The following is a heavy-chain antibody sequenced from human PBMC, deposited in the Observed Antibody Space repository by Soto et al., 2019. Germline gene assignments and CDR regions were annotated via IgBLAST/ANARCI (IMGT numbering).Heavy chain of an antibody. CDR3: ARDNQPLLYPDEWFDP. J-gene: IGHJ5*02. CDR2: IYYSGST. Sequence: QVQLQESGPGLVKPSQTLSLTCTVSGGSISSGGYYWSWIRQHPGKGLEWIGYIYYSGSTYYNPSLKSRVTISVDTSKNQFSLKLSSVTAADTAVYYCARDNQPLLYPDEWFDPWGQGTLVTVSS. CDR1: GGSISSGGYY. D-gene: IGHD2-2*02. V-gene: IGHV4-31*03.